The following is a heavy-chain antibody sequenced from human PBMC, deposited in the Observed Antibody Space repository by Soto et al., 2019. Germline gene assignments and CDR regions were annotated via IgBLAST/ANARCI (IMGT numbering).Heavy chain of an antibody. CDR1: AGSISSGGYY. CDR2: IYYSGST. J-gene: IGHJ4*02. Sequence: SETRSLTCTVSAGSISSGGYYWSWIRQHPGKGLVWIGYIYYSGSTYYNPSLKSRVTISVDTSKNQFSLKLSSVTAADTAVYYCARSQRKDIVATTGFDYWGQGTLVTVS. V-gene: IGHV4-31*03. CDR3: ARSQRKDIVATTGFDY. D-gene: IGHD5-12*01.